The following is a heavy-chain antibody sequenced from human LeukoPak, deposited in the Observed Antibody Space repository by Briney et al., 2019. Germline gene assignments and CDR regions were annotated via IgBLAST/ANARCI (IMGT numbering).Heavy chain of an antibody. V-gene: IGHV3-15*01. CDR1: GFTFSSYW. J-gene: IGHJ4*02. CDR3: CTHHTSSSCIY. Sequence: GGSLRLSCAASGFTFSSYWMSWVRQAPGKGLEWVGRIISKASGETTDYAAPVKGRFTISRDDSRNTVYLQMRSPKTEDTAVYYCCTHHTSSSCIYWGQGTLVTVSS. D-gene: IGHD6-13*01. CDR2: IISKASGETT.